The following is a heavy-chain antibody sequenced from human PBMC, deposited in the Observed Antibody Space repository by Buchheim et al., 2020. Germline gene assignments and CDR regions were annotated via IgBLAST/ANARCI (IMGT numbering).Heavy chain of an antibody. CDR1: GASINSGGYY. D-gene: IGHD6-19*01. V-gene: IGHV4-39*06. CDR2: IYSGGST. J-gene: IGHJ6*02. CDR3: ARGSYQTGWRGFSYYSMDV. Sequence: HLQGSGPGLVRPSETLSLTCTVSGASINSGGYYWDWVRQPPGKGLEWVGHIYSGGSTYFNPSLKSRVTISFDAFNNHIPLMLTSVTAADTGTYYCARGSYQTGWRGFSYYSMDVWGQGT.